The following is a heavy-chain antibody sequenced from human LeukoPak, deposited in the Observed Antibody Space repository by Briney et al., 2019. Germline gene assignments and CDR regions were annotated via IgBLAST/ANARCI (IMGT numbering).Heavy chain of an antibody. Sequence: GGSLRLSCAASGFTFSSYWMHWVRQAPGKGLVWVSRINGDVRTTAYADSVKGRFTISRDNAKNTLYLQMNSLRAEDTAVYYCTRGGTYSSSSFDYWGQGTLVSVSS. V-gene: IGHV3-74*01. CDR2: INGDVRTT. D-gene: IGHD6-6*01. CDR1: GFTFSSYW. CDR3: TRGGTYSSSSFDY. J-gene: IGHJ4*02.